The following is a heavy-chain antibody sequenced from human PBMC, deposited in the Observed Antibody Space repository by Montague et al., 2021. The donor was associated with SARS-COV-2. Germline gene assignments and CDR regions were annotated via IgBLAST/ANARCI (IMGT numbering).Heavy chain of an antibody. J-gene: IGHJ3*01. CDR1: GGSITNNIAY. Sequence: SETLSLTCTLSGGSITNNIAYWAWIRRPPGKGLEWIGSIYYTGNTYYXWCVKSRVTISVVTSKNHFTLKLSSVTAAETAVYYCARLKRYFDSSGSPSAFDFWGQGTKVTVSS. CDR2: IYYTGNT. CDR3: ARLKRYFDSSGSPSAFDF. V-gene: IGHV4-39*02. D-gene: IGHD3-22*01.